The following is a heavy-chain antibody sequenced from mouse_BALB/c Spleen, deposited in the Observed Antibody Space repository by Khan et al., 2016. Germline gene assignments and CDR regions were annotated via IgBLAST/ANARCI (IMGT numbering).Heavy chain of an antibody. CDR2: IYPGDGDT. D-gene: IGHD2-1*01. J-gene: IGHJ3*01. CDR3: ARGGYGNYVFAY. Sequence: QVQLQQAGAELARPGASVKLSCKASGYTFTSYWMQWVKQRPGKGMQWIGTIYPGDGDTRYTQKFKSKASLNEDKSSSTAYMEHSSLASEDSAVSYCARGGYGNYVFAYWCHGTLVTVTA. V-gene: IGHV1-87*01. CDR1: GYTFTSYW.